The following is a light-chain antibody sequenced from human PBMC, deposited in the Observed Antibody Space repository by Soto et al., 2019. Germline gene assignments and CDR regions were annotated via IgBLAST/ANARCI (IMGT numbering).Light chain of an antibody. V-gene: IGLV2-14*03. J-gene: IGLJ1*01. Sequence: QSALNQPSSVSGSPGQSITLSCPGTSSDIGGYNFVSWYQHHPGKVPKLIIYDVSNRPSGISNRFSGSKSDNTASLTISGLQPEDEADYYCSSYTTSNTRQIVFGTGTKVTVL. CDR3: SSYTTSNTRQIV. CDR1: SSDIGGYNF. CDR2: DVS.